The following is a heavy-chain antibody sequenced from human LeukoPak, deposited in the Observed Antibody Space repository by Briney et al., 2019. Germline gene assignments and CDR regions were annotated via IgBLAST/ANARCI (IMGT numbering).Heavy chain of an antibody. Sequence: SETLTLTCAVSGGPLTSYCWSWIRQPPGKGREWIGIIYYRGSTNYNPSLESRVTISVDTSKNQFSLKLSSVTAADTAVYYCARDYYYYYMDVWGKGTTVTASS. J-gene: IGHJ6*03. CDR1: GGPLTSYC. CDR2: IYYRGST. CDR3: ARDYYYYYMDV. V-gene: IGHV4-59*12.